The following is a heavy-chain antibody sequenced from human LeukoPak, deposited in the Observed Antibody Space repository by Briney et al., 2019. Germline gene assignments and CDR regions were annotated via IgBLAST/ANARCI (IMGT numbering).Heavy chain of an antibody. D-gene: IGHD1-26*01. CDR1: GFTFSSYS. CDR3: ARVRGVGATTCAFDI. Sequence: KSGGSLRLSCAASGFTFSSYSMNWVRQAPGKGLEWVSSISSSSSYIYYADSVKGRFTISRDNAKNSLYLQMNSLRAEDTAVYYCARVRGVGATTCAFDIWGQGTMVTVSS. V-gene: IGHV3-21*01. CDR2: ISSSSSYI. J-gene: IGHJ3*02.